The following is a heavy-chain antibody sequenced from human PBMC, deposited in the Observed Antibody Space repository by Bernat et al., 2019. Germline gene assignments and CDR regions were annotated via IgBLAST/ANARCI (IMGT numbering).Heavy chain of an antibody. J-gene: IGHJ2*01. CDR3: ARSRQQWDFDL. CDR2: INHSGST. V-gene: IGHV4-34*01. Sequence: QVQLQQWGAGLLKPSETLSLTCAVYGGSFSGYYWSWIRQPPGKGLEWIGEINHSGSTNYNPSLKSRVTISVDTSKNQFSLKLGSVTAADTAVYYCARSRQQWDFDLWGRGTLVTVSS. D-gene: IGHD6-13*01. CDR1: GGSFSGYY.